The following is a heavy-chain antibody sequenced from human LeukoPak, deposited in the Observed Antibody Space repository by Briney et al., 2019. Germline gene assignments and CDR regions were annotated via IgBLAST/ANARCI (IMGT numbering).Heavy chain of an antibody. CDR1: GGSISSSSYY. D-gene: IGHD6-6*01. J-gene: IGHJ4*02. CDR2: IYYSGST. Sequence: SETLSLTCTVSGGSISSSSYYWGWLRQPPGKGLEWIGSIYYSGSTYYNPSLKSRVTISVDTSKNQFSLKLSSVTAADTAVYHCARHPFAAHHRVDYWGQGTLVTVSS. CDR3: ARHPFAAHHRVDY. V-gene: IGHV4-39*01.